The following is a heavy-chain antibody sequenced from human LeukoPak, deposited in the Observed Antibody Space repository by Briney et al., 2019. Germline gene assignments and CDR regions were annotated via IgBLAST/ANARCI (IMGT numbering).Heavy chain of an antibody. J-gene: IGHJ5*02. Sequence: GGSLRLSCAASGFTFDDYAMHWVRQAPGKGLEWVSGISWKGDIIGYADSVKGRFTISRDNVKNPLYLQMNSLRPEDMALYYCAKGNSGSYSQDWFDPWGQGTLVTVSS. CDR3: AKGNSGSYSQDWFDP. D-gene: IGHD1-26*01. V-gene: IGHV3-9*03. CDR2: ISWKGDII. CDR1: GFTFDDYA.